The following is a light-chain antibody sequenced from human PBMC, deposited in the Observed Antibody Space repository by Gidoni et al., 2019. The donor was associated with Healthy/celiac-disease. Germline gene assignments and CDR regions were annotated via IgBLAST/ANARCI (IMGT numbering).Light chain of an antibody. Sequence: QSVLTQPTSATGTPGQRVTLSGSGSSSNIGIHYVYWYQQLPGTAPQLLIYRNNQRPSGVPDRVSCSKSGPSASLAICVLRSEDEADYYCATWDYSLSFRWVFGGGTKLTVL. J-gene: IGLJ3*02. CDR1: SSNIGIHY. CDR3: ATWDYSLSFRWV. V-gene: IGLV1-47*01. CDR2: RNN.